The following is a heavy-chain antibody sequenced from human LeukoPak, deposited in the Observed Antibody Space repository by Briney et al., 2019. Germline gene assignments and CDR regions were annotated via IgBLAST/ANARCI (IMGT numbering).Heavy chain of an antibody. V-gene: IGHV4-34*01. Sequence: SETLSLTCAVYGGSFSGYYWSWIRQPPGKGLEWIGEINHSGSTNYNPSLKSRVTISVDTSKNQFSLKLSSVTAADTAVYYCARGRITMIVVVSYYMDVWGKGTTVTVSS. CDR2: INHSGST. CDR1: GGSFSGYY. CDR3: ARGRITMIVVVSYYMDV. D-gene: IGHD3-22*01. J-gene: IGHJ6*03.